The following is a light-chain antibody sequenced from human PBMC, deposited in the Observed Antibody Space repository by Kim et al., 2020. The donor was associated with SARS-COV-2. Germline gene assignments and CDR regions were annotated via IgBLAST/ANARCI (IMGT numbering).Light chain of an antibody. J-gene: IGLJ2*01. CDR3: GTWDSSLSAGVV. Sequence: QSVLTQPPSVSAAPGQKVTISCSGSSSNIGNNYVSWYQQLPGTAPKLLIYDNNKRPSGIPDRFSGSKSGTSATRGITGLQTGDEADYYCGTWDSSLSAGVVLSGGTQLTVL. V-gene: IGLV1-51*01. CDR2: DNN. CDR1: SSNIGNNY.